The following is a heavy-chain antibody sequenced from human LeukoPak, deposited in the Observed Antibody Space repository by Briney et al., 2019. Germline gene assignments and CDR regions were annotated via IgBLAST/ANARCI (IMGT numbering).Heavy chain of an antibody. J-gene: IGHJ4*02. Sequence: PGGSLRLSCAASGFTFNGFWMSWVRQAPGKGLEWVANIKQDGSDIYYLGSVRGRFTISRDNAKNSLYLQMNSLRADDTGVYYCARPHGTLIASYYFDSWGQGTLVTVSS. V-gene: IGHV3-7*03. CDR3: ARPHGTLIASYYFDS. D-gene: IGHD1-1*01. CDR1: GFTFNGFW. CDR2: IKQDGSDI.